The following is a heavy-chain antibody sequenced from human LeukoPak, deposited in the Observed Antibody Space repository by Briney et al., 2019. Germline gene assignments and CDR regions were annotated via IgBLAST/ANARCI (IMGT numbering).Heavy chain of an antibody. CDR2: MYNSGST. CDR3: ARGLYGSGSYGY. D-gene: IGHD3-10*01. CDR1: GGSISSSYYY. Sequence: SETLSLTCTVSGGSISSSYYYWGWIRQPPGKGLEWIGTMYNSGSTDYNPSLESRVTISVDTSKNQFSLKLSSVTAADTAVYYCARGLYGSGSYGYWGQGTLVTVSS. J-gene: IGHJ4*02. V-gene: IGHV4-39*07.